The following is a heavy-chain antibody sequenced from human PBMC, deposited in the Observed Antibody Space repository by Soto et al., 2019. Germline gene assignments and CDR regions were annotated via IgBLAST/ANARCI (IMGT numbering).Heavy chain of an antibody. D-gene: IGHD3-3*02. Sequence: LRLSCEASGFRFGSYGMHWVRQAPGKGLEWVTFISYDGSNTYYADSVKGRFTISRDNSKNTLYLQMNTLRVEDTAVYYCAKALSIAAFFDSWGQGTLVTVSS. CDR3: AKALSIAAFFDS. CDR1: GFRFGSYG. J-gene: IGHJ4*02. V-gene: IGHV3-30*18. CDR2: ISYDGSNT.